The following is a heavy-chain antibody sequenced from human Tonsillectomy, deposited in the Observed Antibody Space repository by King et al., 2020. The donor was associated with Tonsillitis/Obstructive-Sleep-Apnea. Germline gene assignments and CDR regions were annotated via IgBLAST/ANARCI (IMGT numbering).Heavy chain of an antibody. D-gene: IGHD6-13*01. V-gene: IGHV1-18*01. J-gene: IGHJ6*03. CDR2: ISAYNGNT. Sequence: QLVQSGAEVKKPGASVKVSCKASGYTFTSYGISWVRQAPGQGLEWMEWISAYNGNTNYAQKLQGRVTMTTDTSTSTAYMELRSLRSDDTAVYYCARVGHRGIAAAGEVYYYMDVWGKGTTVTVSS. CDR3: ARVGHRGIAAAGEVYYYMDV. CDR1: GYTFTSYG.